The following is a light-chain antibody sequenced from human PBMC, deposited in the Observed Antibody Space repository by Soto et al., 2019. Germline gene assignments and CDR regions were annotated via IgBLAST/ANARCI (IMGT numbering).Light chain of an antibody. CDR1: QSISNW. Sequence: DMHMTQSPSTLPASGLDVGTSTCRASQSISNWLAWYQQKPGTAPKVLIYHASNLQSGVPSRFSGSGSGTEFTLTISSLKPDDFATYYCQKYNSYSFGQGTKVDIK. V-gene: IGKV1-5*01. J-gene: IGKJ1*01. CDR2: HAS. CDR3: QKYNSYS.